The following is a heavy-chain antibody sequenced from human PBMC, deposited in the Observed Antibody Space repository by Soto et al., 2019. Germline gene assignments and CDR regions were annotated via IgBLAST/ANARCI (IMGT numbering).Heavy chain of an antibody. Sequence: QVQLVQSGAEVKKPGSSVKVSCKASGGTFSSYAISWVRQAPGQGLEWMGGIIPIFGTANYAQKFQGRVTITADESTSTAYMELSSLRSEDTAVYYCARSRIVMGYGSSWYREDGWFDPWGQGTLVTVSS. D-gene: IGHD6-13*01. CDR2: IIPIFGTA. CDR1: GGTFSSYA. J-gene: IGHJ5*02. V-gene: IGHV1-69*01. CDR3: ARSRIVMGYGSSWYREDGWFDP.